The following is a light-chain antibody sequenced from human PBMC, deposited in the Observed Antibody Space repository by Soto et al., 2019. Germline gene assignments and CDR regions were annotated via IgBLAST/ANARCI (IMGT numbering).Light chain of an antibody. CDR3: SSFRTGSVVL. CDR2: GVN. CDR1: SSDVGGYNY. V-gene: IGLV2-14*01. Sequence: QSALTQPASVSGSPGQSVTISCTGTSSDVGGYNYVSWYQQHPGKAPKLVIYGVNYRPSGVSARFSGSKFQNTASLTISGLQVEDEADYYCSSFRTGSVVLFGGGTKVTVL. J-gene: IGLJ3*02.